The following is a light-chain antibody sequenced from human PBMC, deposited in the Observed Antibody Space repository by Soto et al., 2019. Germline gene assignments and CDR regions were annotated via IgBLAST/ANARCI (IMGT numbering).Light chain of an antibody. CDR3: QQYGSSPVT. J-gene: IGKJ1*01. V-gene: IGKV3-20*01. Sequence: EIVLTQSPGTLSLSPGERATLSCRASQSVSSSSLAWYQQRPGQAPKLLIYVASSRATGIPDRFSGSGSGTDFTLTISRLEPEDFAVCYCQQYGSSPVTFGQGTKVDIK. CDR2: VAS. CDR1: QSVSSSS.